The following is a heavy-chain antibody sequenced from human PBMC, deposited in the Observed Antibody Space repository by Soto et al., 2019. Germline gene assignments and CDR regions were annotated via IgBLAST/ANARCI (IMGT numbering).Heavy chain of an antibody. J-gene: IGHJ4*02. D-gene: IGHD6-19*01. CDR1: GGSVSSNTAA. Sequence: LSLTCAISGGSVSSNTAAWNWIRSSPSRGLEWLGRTYYRSKWRHDYAVSVKSRITVNPDTSKNHFSLQLNSVTPDDTAVYYCARGVAGSGFDLWGQGTLVTVSS. CDR2: TYYRSKWRH. V-gene: IGHV6-1*01. CDR3: ARGVAGSGFDL.